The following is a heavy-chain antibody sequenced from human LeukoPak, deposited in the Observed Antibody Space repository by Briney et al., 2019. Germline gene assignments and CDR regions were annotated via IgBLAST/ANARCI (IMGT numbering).Heavy chain of an antibody. Sequence: GGSLRLSCAASGFSFSIHAMHWVRQAPGKGLEWVAVILYDGSEKYYADSVKGRFTISRDNSKSTLYLQMNSLRAEDTAVYYCAKRGSGSYSDFDYWGQGTLVTVSS. CDR3: AKRGSGSYSDFDY. CDR1: GFSFSIHA. D-gene: IGHD3-10*01. J-gene: IGHJ4*02. V-gene: IGHV3-30*18. CDR2: ILYDGSEK.